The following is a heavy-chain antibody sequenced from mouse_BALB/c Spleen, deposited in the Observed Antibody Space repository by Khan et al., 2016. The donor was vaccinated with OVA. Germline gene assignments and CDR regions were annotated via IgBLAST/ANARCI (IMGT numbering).Heavy chain of an antibody. Sequence: EVELVESGGGLVKPGGSLKLSCAASGFTFSTYAMSWVRQTPEKRLEWVTTISSDGDYTYFPDNLTGRFTISRDNAKNPLCLQMTSLRSEDTAMYYCARSPYGNFAYWGQGTLVTVSA. CDR2: ISSDGDYT. V-gene: IGHV5-9-3*01. CDR1: GFTFSTYA. J-gene: IGHJ3*01. CDR3: ARSPYGNFAY. D-gene: IGHD2-1*01.